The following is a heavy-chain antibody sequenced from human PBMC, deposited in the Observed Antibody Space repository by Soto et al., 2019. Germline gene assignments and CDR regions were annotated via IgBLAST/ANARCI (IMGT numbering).Heavy chain of an antibody. J-gene: IGHJ4*02. Sequence: EVQMVESGGGLVQPGGSLKLSCAASGFIFSGSAMHWVRQASGKGLEWVGRIGSKTNTYATAYAASVKGRFTISRDDSNNTAYLQMNNLKTEDTALYYCTRHDLSVAVNRRFDFWGQGTLVTVSS. D-gene: IGHD6-19*01. CDR3: TRHDLSVAVNRRFDF. CDR1: GFIFSGSA. CDR2: IGSKTNTYAT. V-gene: IGHV3-73*02.